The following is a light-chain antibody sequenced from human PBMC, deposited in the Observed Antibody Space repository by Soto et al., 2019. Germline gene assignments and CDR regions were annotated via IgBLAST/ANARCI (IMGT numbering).Light chain of an antibody. J-gene: IGKJ3*01. CDR1: QSISSY. V-gene: IGKV3D-20*01. Sequence: EIVLTQSPATLSLSPGERATLSCGASQSISSYLAWYQQKPGLAPRLLIYDASSRATGIPDRFSGSGSGTDFTLIISRLEPEDFAVYYCQQYGGSLTFGPGTQVDIK. CDR2: DAS. CDR3: QQYGGSLT.